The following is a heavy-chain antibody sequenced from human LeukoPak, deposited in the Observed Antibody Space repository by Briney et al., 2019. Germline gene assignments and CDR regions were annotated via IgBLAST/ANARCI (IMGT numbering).Heavy chain of an antibody. CDR3: ARVYGSWYFDY. J-gene: IGHJ4*02. D-gene: IGHD6-6*01. CDR1: GFTFSSYW. V-gene: IGHV3-7*04. Sequence: PGGSLRLSCAASGFTFSSYWMSWVRQAPGMGLEWVANIKQDESEKYYVDSVKGRFTISRDNAKNSLYLQMNTLRAEDTAVYYCARVYGSWYFDYWGQGILVTVSS. CDR2: IKQDESEK.